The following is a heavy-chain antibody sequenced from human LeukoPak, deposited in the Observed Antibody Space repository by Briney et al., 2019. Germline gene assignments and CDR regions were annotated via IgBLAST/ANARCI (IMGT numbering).Heavy chain of an antibody. Sequence: GASVKVSCKASGYTFTSYAINWVRQAPGQGLEWMGWINTNTGNPTYAQGFTGRFVFSLDTSVSTAYLQISSLKAEDTAVYYCARGVRRNIVVVPAAIRFDPWGQGTLVTVSS. V-gene: IGHV7-4-1*02. CDR3: ARGVRRNIVVVPAAIRFDP. J-gene: IGHJ5*02. D-gene: IGHD2-2*02. CDR2: INTNTGNP. CDR1: GYTFTSYA.